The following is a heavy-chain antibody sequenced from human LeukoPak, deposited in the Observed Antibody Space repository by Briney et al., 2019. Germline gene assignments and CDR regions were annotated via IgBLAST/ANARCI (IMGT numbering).Heavy chain of an antibody. Sequence: GGSLRLSCAVSGFIVSSNSMSWVRQAPGKGLEWASVIYSGGSTYYADSVKGRFTISRDNSKNTLFLQMNILRAEDTAVYYCARENWFGGDYGLDYWGQGTLVTVSS. V-gene: IGHV3-53*01. CDR1: GFIVSSNS. D-gene: IGHD3-10*01. CDR3: ARENWFGGDYGLDY. CDR2: IYSGGST. J-gene: IGHJ4*02.